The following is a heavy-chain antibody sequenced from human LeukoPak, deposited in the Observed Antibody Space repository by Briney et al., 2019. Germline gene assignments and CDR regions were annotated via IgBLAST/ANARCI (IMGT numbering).Heavy chain of an antibody. Sequence: SETLSLTCTVSGGSISSYYWSWIRQPPGKGLEWIGYIYYSGSTNYNPSLKSRVTISVDTSKNQFSLKLSSVTAADTAVYYCARHRAKEAFDIWGQETMVTVSS. CDR3: ARHRAKEAFDI. V-gene: IGHV4-59*13. J-gene: IGHJ3*02. CDR1: GGSISSYY. CDR2: IYYSGST.